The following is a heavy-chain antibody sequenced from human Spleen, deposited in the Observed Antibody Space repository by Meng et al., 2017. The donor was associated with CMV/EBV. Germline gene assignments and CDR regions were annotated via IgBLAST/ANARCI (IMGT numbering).Heavy chain of an antibody. CDR3: AKTQLWFIGSFDS. V-gene: IGHV4-34*01. D-gene: IGHD5-18*01. Sequence: SETLSLTCAVYDGSFSIYYWTWIRQPPGKGLEWIGEINHSGSTNYNPSLKSRVTISVATSKNQFSLRLSSVTAADTAVYYCAKTQLWFIGSFDSWGQGTPVTVSS. CDR2: INHSGST. J-gene: IGHJ5*01. CDR1: DGSFSIYY.